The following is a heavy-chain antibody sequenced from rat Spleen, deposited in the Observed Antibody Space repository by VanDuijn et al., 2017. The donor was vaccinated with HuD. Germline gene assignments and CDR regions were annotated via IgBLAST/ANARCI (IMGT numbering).Heavy chain of an antibody. V-gene: IGHV2-43*01. J-gene: IGHJ3*01. CDR3: TRVGYNNLGAFAY. Sequence: QVQLTESGPGLVQSSQTLSLTCTVSGFSVTSYHVSWVRQPPGKGLEWMGVIWTGGSTSYNSLLKSRMSITRDISKSQVFLKMDSLQTEDTATYYCTRVGYNNLGAFAYWGQGTLVTVSS. CDR1: GFSVTSYH. D-gene: IGHD1-10*01. CDR2: IWTGGST.